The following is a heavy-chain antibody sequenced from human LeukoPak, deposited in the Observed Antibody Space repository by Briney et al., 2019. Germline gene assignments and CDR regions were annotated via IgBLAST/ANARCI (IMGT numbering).Heavy chain of an antibody. J-gene: IGHJ2*01. D-gene: IGHD4-17*01. CDR3: AKETGDDYGDYTINWYFDL. V-gene: IGHV3-23*01. CDR1: GFTFSSYA. Sequence: GGSLRLSCAASGFTFSSYAMSWVRQAPGKGLEWVSAISGSGGSTYYADSVKGRFTISRDNSKNTLYLQMNSLRAEDTAVYYCAKETGDDYGDYTINWYFDLWGRGTLVTVSS. CDR2: ISGSGGST.